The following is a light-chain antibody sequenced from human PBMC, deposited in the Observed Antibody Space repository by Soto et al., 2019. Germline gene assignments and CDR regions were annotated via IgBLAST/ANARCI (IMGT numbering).Light chain of an antibody. V-gene: IGLV1-40*01. J-gene: IGLJ1*01. CDR1: SSNIGAGYD. CDR2: GNS. Sequence: QSVLTQPPSVSGAPGQRVTISCTGSSSNIGAGYDVHWYQQLPGTAPKLLIYGNSNRPSGVPDRFSGSKSGTSASLAITGLQADDEADYYCQPYDSSLTLIVFGTGTKLTVL. CDR3: QPYDSSLTLIV.